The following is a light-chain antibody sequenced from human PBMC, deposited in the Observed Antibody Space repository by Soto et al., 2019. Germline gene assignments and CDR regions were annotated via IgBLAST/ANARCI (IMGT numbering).Light chain of an antibody. CDR2: SNS. CDR3: STWDDSLNGLI. CDR1: SSNIKTNG. Sequence: QSVLAQSPSASGTPGQTVTISCSGGSSNIKTNGVSWYQQVPGAAPKLLIYSNSQRPSGAPDRFSGSKSGTSASLAISGLQSEDEATYHCSTWDDSLNGLIFGGGTKLTVL. V-gene: IGLV1-44*01. J-gene: IGLJ2*01.